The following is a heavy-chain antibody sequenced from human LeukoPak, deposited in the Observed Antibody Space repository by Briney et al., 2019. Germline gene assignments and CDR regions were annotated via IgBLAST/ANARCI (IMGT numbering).Heavy chain of an antibody. CDR2: IGTGGDT. Sequence: AGGSLRLSCAASGFTFSRYDMHWVRQPIGKGLEWVSAIGTGGDTYYLDSVKGRFTISRDNAKNSLYLQMNGLRAEDTALYYCAKSGKDGLLWFGELVSNYYYMDVWGKGTTVTVSS. J-gene: IGHJ6*03. CDR1: GFTFSRYD. V-gene: IGHV3-13*01. CDR3: AKSGKDGLLWFGELVSNYYYMDV. D-gene: IGHD3-10*01.